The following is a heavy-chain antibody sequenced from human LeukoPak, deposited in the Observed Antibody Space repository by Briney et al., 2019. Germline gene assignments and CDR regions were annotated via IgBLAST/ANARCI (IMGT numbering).Heavy chain of an antibody. D-gene: IGHD1/OR15-1a*01. CDR3: AKAGGRREQGDNYFDY. V-gene: IGHV3-30*18. CDR2: ISYDGSNK. J-gene: IGHJ4*02. Sequence: GGSLRLSCAASGFTFSSYGMHWVRQAPGEGLEWVAVISYDGSNKYYADSVKGRFTISRDNSKNTLYLQMNSLRAEDTAVYYCAKAGGRREQGDNYFDYWGQGTLVTVSS. CDR1: GFTFSSYG.